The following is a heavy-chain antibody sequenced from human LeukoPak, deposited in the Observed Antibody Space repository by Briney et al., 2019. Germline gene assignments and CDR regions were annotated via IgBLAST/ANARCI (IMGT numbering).Heavy chain of an antibody. CDR1: GFTFSSYG. V-gene: IGHV3-30*18. D-gene: IGHD3-10*01. Sequence: GGSLTLSCAASGFTFSSYGMHWVRQAPAKGLEWVAVISYDGSNKYYADSVKSRFTNSRDNSKNALYLQVNCRRADYTAVYGCAKLPGGSYAFDIWGQGTMVTVSS. CDR2: ISYDGSNK. CDR3: AKLPGGSYAFDI. J-gene: IGHJ3*02.